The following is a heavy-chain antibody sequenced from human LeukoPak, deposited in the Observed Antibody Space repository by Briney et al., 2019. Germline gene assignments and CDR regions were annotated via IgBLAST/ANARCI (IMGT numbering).Heavy chain of an antibody. V-gene: IGHV3-74*01. Sequence: GGSLRLSCAASGFTFSNYWMHRVRQAPGKGLVWVSRTNSDGSSTSYADSVKGRFTISRDNAKKSLYLQMNSLRAEDMAVYYCARHLSGVTGYTYGRGIDYWGQGTLVTVSS. D-gene: IGHD5-18*01. CDR2: TNSDGSST. J-gene: IGHJ4*02. CDR3: ARHLSGVTGYTYGRGIDY. CDR1: GFTFSNYW.